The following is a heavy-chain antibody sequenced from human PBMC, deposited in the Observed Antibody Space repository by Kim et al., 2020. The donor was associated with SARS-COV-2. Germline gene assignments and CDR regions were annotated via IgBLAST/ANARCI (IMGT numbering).Heavy chain of an antibody. D-gene: IGHD6-19*01. CDR1: GFTFSSYG. V-gene: IGHV3-33*05. CDR2: ISYDGSNK. CDR3: ARESIAVAGTLGY. J-gene: IGHJ4*02. Sequence: GGSLRLSCAASGFTFSSYGMHWVRQAPGKGLEWVAVISYDGSNKYYADSVKGRFTISRDNSKNTLYLQMNSLRAEDTAVYYCARESIAVAGTLGYWGQGTLVTVSS.